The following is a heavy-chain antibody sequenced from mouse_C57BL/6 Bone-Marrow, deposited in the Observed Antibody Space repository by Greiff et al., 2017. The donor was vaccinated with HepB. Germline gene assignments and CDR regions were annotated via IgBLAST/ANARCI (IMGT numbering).Heavy chain of an antibody. V-gene: IGHV1-26*01. CDR3: ARFRGDSY. J-gene: IGHJ4*01. CDR2: INPNNGGT. D-gene: IGHD2-13*01. Sequence: VKQSHGKSLEWIGDINPNNGGTSYNQKFKGKATLTVDKSSSTAYMELRSLTSEDSAVYYCARFRGDSYWGQGTSVTVSS.